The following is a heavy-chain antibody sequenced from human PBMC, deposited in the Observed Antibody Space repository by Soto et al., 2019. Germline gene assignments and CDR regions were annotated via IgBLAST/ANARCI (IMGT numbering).Heavy chain of an antibody. CDR1: GGSISSSNW. V-gene: IGHV4-4*02. CDR2: IYHSGST. J-gene: IGHJ5*02. D-gene: IGHD3-10*01. Sequence: PSETLSLTCAVSGGSISSSNWWSWVRQPPGKGLEWIGEIYHSGSTNYNPSLKSRVTISVDKSKNQFSLKLSSVTAADTAVYYCGGLWFGELLYPPWGPGTLVTVSS. CDR3: GGLWFGELLYPP.